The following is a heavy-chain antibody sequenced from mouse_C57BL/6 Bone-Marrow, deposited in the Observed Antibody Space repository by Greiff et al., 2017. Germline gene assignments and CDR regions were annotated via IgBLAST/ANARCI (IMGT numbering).Heavy chain of an antibody. CDR1: GFTFSSYG. V-gene: IGHV5-6*01. CDR3: ARRSANWDDY. D-gene: IGHD4-1*01. Sequence: EVQGVESGGDLVKPGGSLKLSCAASGFTFSSYGMSWVRQTPDKRLEWVATISSGGSYTYYPDSVKGRFTISRDNAKNTLDLQMSSLKSEDTAMYYCARRSANWDDYWGQGTTLTVSS. J-gene: IGHJ2*01. CDR2: ISSGGSYT.